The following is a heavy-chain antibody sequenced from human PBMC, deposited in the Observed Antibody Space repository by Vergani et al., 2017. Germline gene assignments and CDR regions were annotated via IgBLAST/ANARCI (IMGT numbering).Heavy chain of an antibody. CDR2: INPISGGT. D-gene: IGHD1-1*01. CDR3: VRDGPGVGVHLYLPYYYCDH. CDR1: GDIFTDYY. J-gene: IGHJ4*02. Sequence: QVQLVQSGAEVKKPGASVKVSCKASGDIFTDYYIHWVRQAPGQGLEWMGWINPISGGTNYAQKLQGRVTMTRDTSISTAYMDLSRLRSDDTAVFYCVRDGPGVGVHLYLPYYYCDHWGQGSLVTVSS. V-gene: IGHV1-2*02.